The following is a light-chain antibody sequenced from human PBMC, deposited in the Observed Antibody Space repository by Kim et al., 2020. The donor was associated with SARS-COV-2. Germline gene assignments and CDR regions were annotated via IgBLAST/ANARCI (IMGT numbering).Light chain of an antibody. CDR2: DVS. CDR3: SSYTSSSTLYV. V-gene: IGLV2-14*01. CDR1: SSDVGGYNY. Sequence: QSALTQPASVSGSPGQSITISCTGTSSDVGGYNYVSWYQQHPGKAPKLMIYDVSKRPSGVSNRFSGSKCGNTASLTISGLQAEDEADYYCSSYTSSSTLYVFGTGTKVTVL. J-gene: IGLJ1*01.